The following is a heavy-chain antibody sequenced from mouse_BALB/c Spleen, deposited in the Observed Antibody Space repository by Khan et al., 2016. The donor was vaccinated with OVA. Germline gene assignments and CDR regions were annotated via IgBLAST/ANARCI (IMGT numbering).Heavy chain of an antibody. CDR3: ARSVVDYYGMDY. Sequence: EVELVESGGGVVKPGGSLKLSCSASGFTFSSFAMSWVRQTPEKRLEWVATISPGGHYTFYPDSVKGRFTLSRDNARNTLYLQMSSLRSEDTAMFYCARSVVDYYGMDYWGQGTSVTVSS. J-gene: IGHJ4*01. CDR2: ISPGGHYT. D-gene: IGHD1-1*02. V-gene: IGHV5-9-3*01. CDR1: GFTFSSFA.